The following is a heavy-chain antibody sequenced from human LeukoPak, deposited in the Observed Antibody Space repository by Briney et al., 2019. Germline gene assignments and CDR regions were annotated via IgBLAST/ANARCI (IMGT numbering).Heavy chain of an antibody. D-gene: IGHD6-13*01. CDR1: GGTFSSYA. CDR2: IIPIFGTA. Sequence: SVKVSCKASGGTFSSYAISWVRQAPGQGLEWMGGIIPIFGTANYAQKFQGRVTITTDESTSTAYMELTSLRSEDTAVYYCARDSSSVRGWFDPWGQGTLVTVSS. V-gene: IGHV1-69*05. CDR3: ARDSSSVRGWFDP. J-gene: IGHJ5*02.